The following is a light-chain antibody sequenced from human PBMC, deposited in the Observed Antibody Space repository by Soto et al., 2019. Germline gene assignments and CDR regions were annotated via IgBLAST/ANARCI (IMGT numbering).Light chain of an antibody. CDR1: QGLSGY. V-gene: IGKV1-9*01. CDR3: QQLNSYPIT. Sequence: IPLTQSPSSLSASVGDRVTITCRASQGLSGYLAWYQQKPGKAPKLLIYGVSTLQSGVPSRFSGSRSGTDFTLTISSLQPEDFATYYCQQLNSYPITFGQGTRLEIK. CDR2: GVS. J-gene: IGKJ5*01.